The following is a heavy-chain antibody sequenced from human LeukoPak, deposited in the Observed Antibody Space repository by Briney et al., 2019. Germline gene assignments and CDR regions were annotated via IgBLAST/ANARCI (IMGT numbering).Heavy chain of an antibody. CDR1: GFTFSSYA. D-gene: IGHD5-12*01. CDR2: ISGSGGST. J-gene: IGHJ5*02. CDR3: AKDGAGIVATIGRFDP. V-gene: IGHV3-23*01. Sequence: QTGGSLRLSCTASGFTFSSYAMSWVRQAPGKGLEWVSAISGSGGSTYYADSVKGRFTISRDNSKNTLYLQMNSLRAEDTAVYYCAKDGAGIVATIGRFDPWGQGTLVTVSS.